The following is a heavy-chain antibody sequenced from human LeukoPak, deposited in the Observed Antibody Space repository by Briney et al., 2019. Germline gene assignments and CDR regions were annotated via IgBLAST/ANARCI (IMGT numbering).Heavy chain of an antibody. Sequence: SQTLSLTCTVSGGSISSGDYYWSWIRQPPGKGLEWIGYIYYSGSTYYNPSLKSRVTISVDTSKNQFSLKLSSVTAADTAVYYCARVFSLYYDSSGYEGYFDYWGQGTLVTVSS. D-gene: IGHD3-22*01. J-gene: IGHJ4*02. V-gene: IGHV4-30-4*01. CDR3: ARVFSLYYDSSGYEGYFDY. CDR1: GGSISSGDYY. CDR2: IYYSGST.